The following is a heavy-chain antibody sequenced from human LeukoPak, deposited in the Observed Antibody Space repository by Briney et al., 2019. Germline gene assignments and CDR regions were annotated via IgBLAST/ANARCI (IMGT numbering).Heavy chain of an antibody. V-gene: IGHV1-3*01. CDR2: INAGNGNT. CDR1: GYTFTSYA. J-gene: IGHJ4*02. D-gene: IGHD6-19*01. Sequence: ASVKVSCKASGYTFTSYAMHWVRQAPGQRLEWMGWINAGNGNTKYSQKFQGRVTITRDTSASTAYMELSSLRSEDTAVYYCGSGGAVAGTIDYWGQGTLVTVSS. CDR3: GSGGAVAGTIDY.